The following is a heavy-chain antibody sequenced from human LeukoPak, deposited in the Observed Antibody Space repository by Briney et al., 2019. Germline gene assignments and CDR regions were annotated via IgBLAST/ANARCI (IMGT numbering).Heavy chain of an antibody. CDR2: INPSGGST. CDR3: ARDTIVGGRADFDF. V-gene: IGHV1-46*01. D-gene: IGHD1-26*01. J-gene: IGHJ4*02. CDR1: GYTFTSYY. Sequence: ASVKVSCKASGYTFTSYYMHWVRQAPGQGLEWMGIINPSGGSTSYAQNFQGRVTLTRDTSISTAYLELSSLRSDDTAVFYCARDTIVGGRADFDFWGQGTLVTVSS.